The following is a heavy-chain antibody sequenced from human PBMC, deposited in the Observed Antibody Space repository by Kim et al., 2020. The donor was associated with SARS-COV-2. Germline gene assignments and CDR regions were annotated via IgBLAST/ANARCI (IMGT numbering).Heavy chain of an antibody. CDR2: ISHDGSRK. J-gene: IGHJ4*02. CDR1: GFSIVDYG. V-gene: IGHV3-30*03. CDR3: ASDCEGSGSSFDY. Sequence: GGSLRLSCAVSGFSIVDYGLHWVRQAPGTGLEWVAGISHDGSRKFYAESVKGRFAISRDNSEAMLYLQMHSLISEDTAVYFCASDCEGSGSSFDYWGQGT. D-gene: IGHD3-10*01.